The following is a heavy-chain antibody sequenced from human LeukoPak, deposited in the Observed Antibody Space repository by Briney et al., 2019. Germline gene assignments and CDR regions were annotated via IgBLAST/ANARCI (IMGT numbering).Heavy chain of an antibody. CDR1: GFTFSSYS. Sequence: PGGSLRLSCAASGFTFSSYSMNWVRQAPGKGLEWVSSISSSSSYIYYADSVKGRFTISRDNAKNSLYLQMNSLRAEDTAVYYCARDRRAVAGTGGFDYWGQGTLVTVSS. J-gene: IGHJ4*02. V-gene: IGHV3-21*01. CDR2: ISSSSSYI. CDR3: ARDRRAVAGTGGFDY. D-gene: IGHD6-19*01.